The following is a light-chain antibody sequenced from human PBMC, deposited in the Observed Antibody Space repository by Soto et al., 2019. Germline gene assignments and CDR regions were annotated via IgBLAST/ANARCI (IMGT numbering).Light chain of an antibody. CDR1: QDIRDE. V-gene: IGKV1-6*01. CDR2: GAS. CDR3: LQDYNYPRT. J-gene: IGKJ1*01. Sequence: AIQMTQSPSSLSASVGDRVTITCRASQDIRDELGWYQQKPGEAPKLLIYGASSVQSGVPSRFTGSGSGTDFTLTISSLQPEDFATFYCLQDYNYPRTFGQGTRV.